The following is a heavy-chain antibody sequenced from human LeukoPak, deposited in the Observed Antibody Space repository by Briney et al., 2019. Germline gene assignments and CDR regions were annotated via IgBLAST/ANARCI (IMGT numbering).Heavy chain of an antibody. J-gene: IGHJ4*02. CDR2: INPNSGGT. D-gene: IGHD3-3*01. CDR1: GYTFTGYY. Sequence: SSVKVSCKSSGYTFTGYYMHWVRQAPGQGLEWMGWINPNSGGTNYAQKFQGRVTMTRDTSISTAYMELSRLRPDDTAVYYCATLAERYDFWSGRSFDYWGQGTLVTVSS. V-gene: IGHV1-2*02. CDR3: ATLAERYDFWSGRSFDY.